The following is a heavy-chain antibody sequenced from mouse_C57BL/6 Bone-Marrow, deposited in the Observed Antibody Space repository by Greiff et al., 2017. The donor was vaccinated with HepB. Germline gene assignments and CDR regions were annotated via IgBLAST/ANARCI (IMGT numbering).Heavy chain of an antibody. CDR3: ARNYGSSYWFAY. Sequence: VQGVESGAELARPGASVKLSCKASGYTFTSYGISWVKQRTGQGLEWIGEIYPRSGNTYYNEKFKGKATLTADKSSSTAYMELRSLTSEDSAVYFCARNYGSSYWFAYWGQGTLVTVSA. V-gene: IGHV1-81*01. CDR2: IYPRSGNT. D-gene: IGHD1-1*01. CDR1: GYTFTSYG. J-gene: IGHJ3*01.